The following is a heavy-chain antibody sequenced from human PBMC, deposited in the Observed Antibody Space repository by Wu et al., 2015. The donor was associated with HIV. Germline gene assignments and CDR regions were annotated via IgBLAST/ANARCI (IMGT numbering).Heavy chain of an antibody. J-gene: IGHJ5*02. CDR3: AEGRFDIVPTIGQAEGGVGRWVPTP. CDR2: INPNTGGT. Sequence: QVQLVQSGAEVKKPGASVKVSCKASGYTFTGYYIHWVRQAPGQGLEWMGWINPNTGGTNYAQKFQGRVTMTRDTSISTAYMELSRLRSDDMAVYYCAEGRFDIVPTIGQAEGGVGRWVPTPWG. D-gene: IGHD5-12*01. V-gene: IGHV1-2*02. CDR1: GYTFTGYY.